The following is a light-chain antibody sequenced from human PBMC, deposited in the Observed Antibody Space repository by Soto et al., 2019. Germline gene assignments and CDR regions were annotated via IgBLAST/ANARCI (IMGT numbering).Light chain of an antibody. CDR3: QHTRTTPRT. Sequence: DIQMPQSPSSLFANVGDRVTITCRASQGISTYLHWYQQRPGKAPSLLIYGASNLHRGVPSRFSGRGSGTDFTLTISGLQPEDVATYYCQHTRTTPRTFGQGTKVEIK. CDR2: GAS. J-gene: IGKJ1*01. CDR1: QGISTY. V-gene: IGKV1-39*01.